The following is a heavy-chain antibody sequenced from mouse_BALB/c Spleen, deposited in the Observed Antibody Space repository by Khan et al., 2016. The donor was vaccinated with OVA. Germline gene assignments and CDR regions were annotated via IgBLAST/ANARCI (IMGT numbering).Heavy chain of an antibody. D-gene: IGHD3-2*02. CDR2: IYPGTDNS. Sequence: QVQLKQSGAELVRPGASVKLSCKTSGYIFTSYWIHWVKQRSGQGLEWIARIYPGTDNSYYNEKFKDKATLTADKSSSTAYMHLSSLKSEDSDVYFCVREEALYHFDHWGQGTTLTVSS. J-gene: IGHJ2*01. CDR3: VREEALYHFDH. CDR1: GYIFTSYW. V-gene: IGHV1-76*01.